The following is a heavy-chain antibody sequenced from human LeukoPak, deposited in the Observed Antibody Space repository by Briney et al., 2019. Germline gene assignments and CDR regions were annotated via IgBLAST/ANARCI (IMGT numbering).Heavy chain of an antibody. CDR2: IRGDGNDQ. CDR3: ARDYPYYYDSSGYLAPYYFDY. Sequence: PGGSLRLSCTASGFHFSQYWVSWVRQAPGKGLEWVANIRGDGNDQYYIDSVKGRFTISRDNAKNSLSLQMDSLRVEDTAVYYCARDYPYYYDSSGYLAPYYFDYWGQGTLVTVSS. V-gene: IGHV3-7*01. CDR1: GFHFSQYW. J-gene: IGHJ4*02. D-gene: IGHD3-22*01.